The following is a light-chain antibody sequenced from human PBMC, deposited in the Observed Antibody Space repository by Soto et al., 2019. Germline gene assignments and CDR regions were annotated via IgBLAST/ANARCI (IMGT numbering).Light chain of an antibody. CDR2: SAS. CDR3: QQANSFPLT. CDR1: QAISSW. Sequence: DIQMTPSPSSVSASVGDSVIITCRASQAISSWLAWYQQKPGKAPKLLIYSASSLESGVPSRFSRRGSGTDFTLTISSLQPEDFATYYCQQANSFPLTFGGGTKVEIK. J-gene: IGKJ4*01. V-gene: IGKV1-12*01.